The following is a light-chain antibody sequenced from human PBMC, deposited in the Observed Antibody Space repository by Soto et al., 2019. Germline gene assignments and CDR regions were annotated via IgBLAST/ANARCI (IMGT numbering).Light chain of an antibody. CDR1: SSDVGGYNH. CDR2: EVT. Sequence: QSVLTQSASVSGSPGQSITISCTGTSSDVGGYNHVSWYQQHPGKAPKLMIYEVTNRPSGVSNRFSGSKSGNTASLTISGLQAEDEADYYCSSYTTITTPYVVFGGGTQLTVL. J-gene: IGLJ2*01. V-gene: IGLV2-14*01. CDR3: SSYTTITTPYVV.